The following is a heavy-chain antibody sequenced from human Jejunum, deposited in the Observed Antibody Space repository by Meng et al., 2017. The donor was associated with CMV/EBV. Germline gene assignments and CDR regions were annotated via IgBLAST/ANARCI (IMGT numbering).Heavy chain of an antibody. CDR3: ARDRYGVVRGVGF. CDR2: MAYDGSNE. CDR1: GFTFSTYA. Sequence: SGFTFSTYAMHWVRQAPGKGLEWVAVMAYDGSNESYADSVRSRFTISRDNSKNTLYLQMNSLRPEDTAVYYCARDRYGVVRGVGFWGQGTRVTVSS. D-gene: IGHD3-10*01. V-gene: IGHV3-30*04. J-gene: IGHJ4*02.